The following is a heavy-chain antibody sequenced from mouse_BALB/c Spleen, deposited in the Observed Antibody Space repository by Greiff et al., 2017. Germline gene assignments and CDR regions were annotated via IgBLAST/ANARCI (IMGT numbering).Heavy chain of an antibody. CDR3: AIRSTVGQYFDV. J-gene: IGHJ1*01. CDR2: ISNGGGST. V-gene: IGHV5-12-2*01. CDR1: GFTFSSYT. Sequence: EVQLVESGGGLVQPGGSLKLSCAASGFTFSSYTMSWVRQTPEKRLEWVAYISNGGGSTYYTDTVKGRFTISRDNANNTLYLQMGSLKSEDTAMYYCAIRSTVGQYFDVWGAGTTVTVSS. D-gene: IGHD1-1*01.